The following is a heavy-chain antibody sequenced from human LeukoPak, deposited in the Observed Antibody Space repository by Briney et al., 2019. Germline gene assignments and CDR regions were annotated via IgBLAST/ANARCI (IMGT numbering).Heavy chain of an antibody. CDR1: GGTFSSYA. D-gene: IGHD6-19*01. J-gene: IGHJ4*02. CDR2: IIPIFGTA. CDR3: ARLEWLVRGGGTFDY. Sequence: SVKVSCKASGGTFSSYAISWVRQAPGQGLEWMGGIIPIFGTANYAQKFQGRVTITADKSTSTAYMELSSLRSEDTAVYYCARLEWLVRGGGTFDYWGQGTLVTVSS. V-gene: IGHV1-69*06.